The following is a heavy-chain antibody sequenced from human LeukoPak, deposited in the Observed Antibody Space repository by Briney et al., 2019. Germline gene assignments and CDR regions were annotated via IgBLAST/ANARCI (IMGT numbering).Heavy chain of an antibody. CDR3: ARADVGYSYAQIWYFDY. CDR1: GFTFSNAW. J-gene: IGHJ4*02. Sequence: PGGSLRLSCAASGFTFSNAWMTWVRQAPGKGLEWVSVIYSGGSTYYADSVKGRFTISRDNSKNTLYLQMNSLRAEDTAVYYCARADVGYSYAQIWYFDYWGQGTLVTVSS. V-gene: IGHV3-53*01. D-gene: IGHD5-18*01. CDR2: IYSGGST.